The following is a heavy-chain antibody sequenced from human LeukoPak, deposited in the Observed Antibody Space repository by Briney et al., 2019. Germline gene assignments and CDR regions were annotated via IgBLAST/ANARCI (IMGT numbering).Heavy chain of an antibody. CDR2: IRYDGNNK. CDR1: GFTFSNYG. J-gene: IGHJ4*02. V-gene: IGHV3-30*02. Sequence: GGSLRLSCGASGFTFSNYGMLWVRQAPGKGLEWVAFIRYDGNNKLYADSMKGRFTISRDNSKNTLYLQMNSLRAEDTAVYYCARDLSIGKGAYYFDYWGQGTLVTVSS. D-gene: IGHD6-6*01. CDR3: ARDLSIGKGAYYFDY.